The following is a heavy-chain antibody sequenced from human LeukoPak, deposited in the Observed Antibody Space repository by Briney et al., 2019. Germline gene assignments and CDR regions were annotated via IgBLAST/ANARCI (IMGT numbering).Heavy chain of an antibody. J-gene: IGHJ6*03. Sequence: GGSLRLSCAASGFSFGSFAMSWVRQAPGKGLEWVSGIIGSGGTTFYADSVKGRFTISRDNSKNTLYLQMNSLRAEDTAIYYCAMKEGDPYSSWYMDVWGKGTTVTVSS. CDR3: AMKEGDPYSSWYMDV. CDR2: IIGSGGTT. V-gene: IGHV3-23*01. D-gene: IGHD6-6*01. CDR1: GFSFGSFA.